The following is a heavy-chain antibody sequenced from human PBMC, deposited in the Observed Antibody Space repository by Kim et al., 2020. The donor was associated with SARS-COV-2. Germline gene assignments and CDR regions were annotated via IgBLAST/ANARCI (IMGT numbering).Heavy chain of an antibody. Sequence: ASVKVSCKASGYTFTNYDINWVRQAPGQGLEWMGWMKPNSGNAGYGQKFQGRATMTRDTSISAAYMELRSLTSEDTAVYYCARGRSPMVATHADYFLYWGQGSLVTVSS. V-gene: IGHV1-8*01. CDR3: ARGRSPMVATHADYFLY. CDR1: GYTFTNYD. J-gene: IGHJ1*01. CDR2: MKPNSGNA. D-gene: IGHD5-12*01.